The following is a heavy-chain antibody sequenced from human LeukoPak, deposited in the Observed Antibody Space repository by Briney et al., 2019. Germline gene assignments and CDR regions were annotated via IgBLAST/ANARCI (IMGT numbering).Heavy chain of an antibody. CDR1: GGSFSDYS. CDR2: INHSGGT. V-gene: IGHV4-34*01. Sequence: SETLSLTCAVYGGSFSDYSWSWIRQPPEKGLEWIGEINHSGGTNHNPSLMSRVIMSVDTLKNQFSLKVSSVTAADTAVYYCARGHGCSSTSCYGNDYWGQGTLVTVSS. J-gene: IGHJ4*02. D-gene: IGHD2-2*01. CDR3: ARGHGCSSTSCYGNDY.